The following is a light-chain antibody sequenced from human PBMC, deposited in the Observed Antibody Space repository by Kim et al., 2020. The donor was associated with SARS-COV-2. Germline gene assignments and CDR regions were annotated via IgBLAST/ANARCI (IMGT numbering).Light chain of an antibody. J-gene: IGLJ3*02. CDR3: VLYMGSGIWV. CDR2: STN. CDR1: SGSVSTSYY. V-gene: IGLV8-61*01. Sequence: TVTLTCGLSSGSVSTSYYPSWYQQTPGQAPRTLIYSTNTRSSGVPDRFSGSILGNKAALTITGAQADDESDYYCVLYMGSGIWVFGGGTQLTVL.